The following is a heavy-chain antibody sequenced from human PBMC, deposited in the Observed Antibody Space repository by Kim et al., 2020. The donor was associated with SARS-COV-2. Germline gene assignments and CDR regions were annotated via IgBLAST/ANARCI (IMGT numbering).Heavy chain of an antibody. D-gene: IGHD3-10*01. Sequence: ASVKVSCKASGYTFTSYAMNWVRQAPGQGLEWMGWINTNTGNPTYAQGFTVRFVFSLDTSVSTAYLQISSLKAEDTAVYYCARPWFGESSNWFDPWGQGTLVTVSS. V-gene: IGHV7-4-1*02. CDR3: ARPWFGESSNWFDP. J-gene: IGHJ5*02. CDR2: INTNTGNP. CDR1: GYTFTSYA.